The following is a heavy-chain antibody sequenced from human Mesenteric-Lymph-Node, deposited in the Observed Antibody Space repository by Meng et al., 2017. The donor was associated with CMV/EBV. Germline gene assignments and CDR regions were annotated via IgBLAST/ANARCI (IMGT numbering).Heavy chain of an antibody. CDR1: GGSIVTSHW. Sequence: SETLSLTCAVSGGSIVTSHWWSWVRQPPGKGLEWIGSIYDSGSTYYNPSLKSRVTISLDTSKKQFSLRLSSVTATDTAVYYCARDEDFRVKWGQGTVVTVSS. J-gene: IGHJ4*02. CDR3: ARDEDFRVK. V-gene: IGHV4-4*02. D-gene: IGHD3-10*01. CDR2: IYDSGST.